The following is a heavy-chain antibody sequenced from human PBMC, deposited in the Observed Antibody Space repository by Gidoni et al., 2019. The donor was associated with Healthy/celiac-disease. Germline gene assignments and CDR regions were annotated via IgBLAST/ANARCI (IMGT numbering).Heavy chain of an antibody. CDR3: AKDSLEYGDYYYYGMDV. J-gene: IGHJ6*02. Sequence: QVQLVESGGGVVQPGRSLRLSCAASGFTFSSYGIHWVRQAPGKGLEWVAVISYDGSNKYYADSVKGRFTISRDNSKNTLYLQMNSLRAEDTAVYYCAKDSLEYGDYYYYGMDVWGQGTTVTVSS. CDR2: ISYDGSNK. V-gene: IGHV3-30*18. D-gene: IGHD4-17*01. CDR1: GFTFSSYG.